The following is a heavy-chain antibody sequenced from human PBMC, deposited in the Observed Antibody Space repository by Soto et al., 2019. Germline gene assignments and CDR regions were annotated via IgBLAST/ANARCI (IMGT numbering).Heavy chain of an antibody. CDR1: GCSISSGGYY. CDR2: IYYSGST. V-gene: IGHV4-31*03. Sequence: SETLSLTCTVSGCSISSGGYYWSWIRQHPGKGLEWIGYIYYSGSTYYNPSLKSRVTISVDTSKNQFSLKLSSVTAADTAVYYCARGINQLLWSYFDYWGQGTLVTVSS. CDR3: ARGINQLLWSYFDY. D-gene: IGHD2-2*01. J-gene: IGHJ4*02.